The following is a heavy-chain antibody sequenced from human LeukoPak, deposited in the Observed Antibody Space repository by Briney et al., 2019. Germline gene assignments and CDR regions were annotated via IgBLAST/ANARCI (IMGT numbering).Heavy chain of an antibody. CDR2: INWNGGST. D-gene: IGHD6-25*01. Sequence: GGSLRLSCAAAVFTFDDYGMSWVRQAAGKGLEWVSGINWNGGSTGYADSVKGRFTISRDNAKNSLYLQMNSLRAEDTALYYCARRNSYSSGAFDIWGQGTMVTVSS. CDR3: ARRNSYSSGAFDI. V-gene: IGHV3-20*04. CDR1: VFTFDDYG. J-gene: IGHJ3*02.